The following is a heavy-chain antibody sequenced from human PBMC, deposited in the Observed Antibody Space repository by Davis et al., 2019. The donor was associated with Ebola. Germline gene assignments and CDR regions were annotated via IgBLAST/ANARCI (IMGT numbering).Heavy chain of an antibody. D-gene: IGHD2-21*02. J-gene: IGHJ4*02. CDR1: GFTFDDYA. Sequence: SLKISCAASGFTFDDYAMHWVRQAPGKGLEWVSGISWNSGSIGYADSVKGRFTISRDNAKNSLYLQMNSLRAEDTALYYCAKDRYYVVTATFDYWGQGTLVIVSS. CDR2: ISWNSGSI. CDR3: AKDRYYVVTATFDY. V-gene: IGHV3-9*01.